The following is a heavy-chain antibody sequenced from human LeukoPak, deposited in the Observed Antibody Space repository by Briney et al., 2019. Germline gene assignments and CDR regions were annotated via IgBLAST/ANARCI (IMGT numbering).Heavy chain of an antibody. CDR2: ISGNGGNT. CDR1: GFTFSNYP. J-gene: IGHJ4*02. CDR3: AREYSGIDH. D-gene: IGHD2-21*01. Sequence: GGSLRLSCSASGFTFSNYPMHWVRQAPGKGLEYVSGISGNGGNTYYANSVKGRFTISRDNAKNSLYLQMDSLRDEDTAVYYCAREYSGIDHWGQGTLVTVSS. V-gene: IGHV3-64*01.